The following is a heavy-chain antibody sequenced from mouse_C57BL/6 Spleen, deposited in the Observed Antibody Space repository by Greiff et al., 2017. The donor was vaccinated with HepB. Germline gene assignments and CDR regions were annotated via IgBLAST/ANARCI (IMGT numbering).Heavy chain of an antibody. CDR1: GYTFTSYW. D-gene: IGHD2-5*01. J-gene: IGHJ2*01. CDR3: ARNYYSNYVRYFDY. CDR2: IDPSDSYT. Sequence: VQLQQSGAELVKPGASVKLSCKASGYTFTSYWMQWVKQRPGQGLEWIGEIDPSDSYTNYNQKFKGKATLTVDTSSSTAYMQLSSLTSEDSAVYYCARNYYSNYVRYFDYWGQGTTLTVSS. V-gene: IGHV1-50*01.